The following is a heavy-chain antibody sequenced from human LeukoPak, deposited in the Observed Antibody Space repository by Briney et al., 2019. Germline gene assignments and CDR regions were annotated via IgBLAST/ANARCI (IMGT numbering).Heavy chain of an antibody. CDR1: GFTFSTYI. CDR2: ISSSSSYI. Sequence: GGSLRLSCAASGFTFSTYIMNWVRQAPGKGLEWVSSISSSSSYIYYADSVKGRFTISRDNAKNSLYLQMNSLRAEDTAVYYCARDWGHSTGWYYFDYWGQGTLVTVSS. J-gene: IGHJ4*02. CDR3: ARDWGHSTGWYYFDY. D-gene: IGHD6-19*01. V-gene: IGHV3-21*01.